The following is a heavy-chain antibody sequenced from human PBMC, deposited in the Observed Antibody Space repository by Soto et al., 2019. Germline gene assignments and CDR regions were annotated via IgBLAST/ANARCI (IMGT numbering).Heavy chain of an antibody. CDR1: GYTFTDYW. V-gene: IGHV5-51*01. CDR2: IYPGDSDT. J-gene: IGHJ4*02. D-gene: IGHD3-3*02. CDR3: VRHITTLRIFVHGDF. Sequence: RGQSLNLSCKASGYTFTDYWVAWVRQRTGKGLEWMGIIYPGDSDTRYSPSFRGQVTISANNSINPANLQLSSLQASDTALYYCVRHITTLRIFVHGDFWGQGTLVTVSS.